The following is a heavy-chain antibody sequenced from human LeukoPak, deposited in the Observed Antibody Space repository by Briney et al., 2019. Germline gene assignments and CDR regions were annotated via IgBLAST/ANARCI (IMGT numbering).Heavy chain of an antibody. CDR2: INSDGSST. V-gene: IGHV3-74*01. D-gene: IGHD3-3*01. CDR3: ARDLSYDFWSGYYWPLYGMDV. CDR1: GFTFSSYW. J-gene: IGHJ6*02. Sequence: GGSLRLSCAASGFTFSSYWMHWVRQAPGKGLAWVSRINSDGSSTSYADSVKGRFTISRDNAKNTLYLQMNSLRAEDTAVYYCARDLSYDFWSGYYWPLYGMDVWGQGTTVTVSS.